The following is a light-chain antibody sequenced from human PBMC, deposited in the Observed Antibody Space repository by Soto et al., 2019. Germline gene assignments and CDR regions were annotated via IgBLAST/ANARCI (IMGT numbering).Light chain of an antibody. CDR3: QQAYNWHRT. Sequence: EIVMTQSPATLSVSPGESATLSCRASQSVSIHLGWFQQKPGQVPRLLIYGASRRVTGIPARFSGSGSGTEFTLTISGLQSEDSAVYYCQQAYNWHRTFGQGTKVEIK. CDR1: QSVSIH. J-gene: IGKJ1*01. CDR2: GAS. V-gene: IGKV3-15*01.